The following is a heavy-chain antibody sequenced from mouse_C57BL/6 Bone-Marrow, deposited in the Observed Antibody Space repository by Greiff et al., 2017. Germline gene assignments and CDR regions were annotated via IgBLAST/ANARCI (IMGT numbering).Heavy chain of an antibody. CDR1: GFNIKDDY. CDR2: IDPENGVT. CDR3: TTYYYGSRRGDFDV. J-gene: IGHJ1*03. D-gene: IGHD1-1*01. Sequence: EVKLMESGAELVRPGASVKLSCTASGFNIKDDYMHWVKQRPEQGLAWIGWIDPENGVTAYASKFPGKATITAVTSSNTAYLQRSSLTSEDTAVYYSTTYYYGSRRGDFDVWGTGTTVTVSS. V-gene: IGHV14-4*01.